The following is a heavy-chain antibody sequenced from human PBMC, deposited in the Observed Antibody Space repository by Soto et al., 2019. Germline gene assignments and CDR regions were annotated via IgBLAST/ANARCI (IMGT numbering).Heavy chain of an antibody. Sequence: GGSLRLSCAASGFTVSSNYMSWVRQAPGKGLEWVSVIYSGGSTYYADSVKGRFTISRHNSKNTLYLQMNSLRAEDTAVYYCARDLGFTMVRGVIITGYYYYGMDVWGQGTTVTVSS. CDR1: GFTVSSNY. D-gene: IGHD3-10*01. J-gene: IGHJ6*02. CDR3: ARDLGFTMVRGVIITGYYYYGMDV. CDR2: IYSGGST. V-gene: IGHV3-53*04.